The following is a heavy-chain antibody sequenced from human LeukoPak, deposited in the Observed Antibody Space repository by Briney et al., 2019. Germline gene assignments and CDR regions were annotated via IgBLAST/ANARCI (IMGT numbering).Heavy chain of an antibody. V-gene: IGHV3-48*04. CDR3: ARYYPAAMGNPRDY. Sequence: GSLRLSCAASGFTFSTYSMNWVRQAPGKGLEWVSYISGSGSTIYYADSVEGRFTISRDNAKNSLYLQMNSLRAEDTAVYYCARYYPAAMGNPRDYWGQGTLVTVSS. CDR2: ISGSGSTI. D-gene: IGHD2-2*01. J-gene: IGHJ4*02. CDR1: GFTFSTYS.